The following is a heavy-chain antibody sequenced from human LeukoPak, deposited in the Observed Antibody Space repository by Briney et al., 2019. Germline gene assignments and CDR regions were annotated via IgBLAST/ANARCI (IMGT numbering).Heavy chain of an antibody. J-gene: IGHJ4*02. CDR3: ARTVVNYFDY. Sequence: PSETLSLTCTVSGGSISSSSYYWGWIRQLPGKGLEWIGSIYYSGSTYYNPSLKSRVTISVDTSKNQFSLKLSSVTAADTAVYYCARTVVNYFDYWGQGTLVTVSS. V-gene: IGHV4-39*01. CDR1: GGSISSSSYY. CDR2: IYYSGST.